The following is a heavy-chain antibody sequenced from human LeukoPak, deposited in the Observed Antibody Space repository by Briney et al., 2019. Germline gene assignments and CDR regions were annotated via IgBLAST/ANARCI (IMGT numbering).Heavy chain of an antibody. D-gene: IGHD4-17*01. V-gene: IGHV3-21*01. CDR1: GFTFSSYS. Sequence: GGSLRLSCAASGFTFSSYSMNWVRQAPGKGLEWVSSISSSSSYIYYADSVKGRFTISRDNAKNSLYLQMNSLRAEDTAVYYCARDPRPLCGDYGSYWGQGTLVTVSS. CDR3: ARDPRPLCGDYGSY. J-gene: IGHJ4*02. CDR2: ISSSSSYI.